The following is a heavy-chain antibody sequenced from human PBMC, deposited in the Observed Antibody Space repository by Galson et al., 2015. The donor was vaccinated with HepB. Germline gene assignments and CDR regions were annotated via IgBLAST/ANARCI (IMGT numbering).Heavy chain of an antibody. D-gene: IGHD2-21*01. CDR1: KIIFSGHG. CDR2: VASDASVE. CDR3: ARWSGGDQDGSFDM. Sequence: SLRLSCAASKIIFSGHGMHWVRQAPGKGLEWVALVASDASVEYYADSVGGRFTVSRDNAKNTMSLQMERLRAEDAALYYCARWSGGDQDGSFDMWGQGKMVTVFS. J-gene: IGHJ3*02. V-gene: IGHV3-33*05.